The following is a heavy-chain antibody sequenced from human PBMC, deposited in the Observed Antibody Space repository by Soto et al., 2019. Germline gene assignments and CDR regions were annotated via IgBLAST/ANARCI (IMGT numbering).Heavy chain of an antibody. D-gene: IGHD5-18*01. V-gene: IGHV3-33*01. CDR1: GFTFSSYG. CDR3: ARDLGYSYEVYYYYGMDV. J-gene: IGHJ6*02. CDR2: IWYDGSNK. Sequence: QVQLVESGGGVVQPGRSLRLSCAASGFTFSSYGMHWVRQAPGKGLEWVAVIWYDGSNKYYADSVKGRFTISRDNSKNTLYLQMNSLRAEDTAVYYCARDLGYSYEVYYYYGMDVWGQGTTVTVSS.